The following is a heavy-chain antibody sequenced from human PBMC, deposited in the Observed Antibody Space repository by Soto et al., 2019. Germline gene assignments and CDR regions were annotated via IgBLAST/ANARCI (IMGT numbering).Heavy chain of an antibody. CDR3: AHIVVAGLGYDFDY. J-gene: IGHJ4*02. CDR2: IYWDDDK. D-gene: IGHD6-19*01. V-gene: IGHV2-5*02. Sequence: QITLKESGPTLVKPTQTLTLTCTFSGFSLSSTRVAVGWIRRPPGKALEWLALIYWDDDKRYSSFLKSRLTITKDTSKNQVVLTMSNMDPVDTARYYCAHIVVAGLGYDFDYWGQGTLVTVSS. CDR1: GFSLSSTRVA.